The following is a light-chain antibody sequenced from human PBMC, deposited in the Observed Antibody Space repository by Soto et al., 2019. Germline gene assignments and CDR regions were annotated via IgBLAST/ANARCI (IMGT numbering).Light chain of an antibody. Sequence: EIVLTQSPGTLSLSPGERATLSCRASQSFSSSYLAWYQQKPGQAPRLLIYGASSRATGIPDRFSGSGSGTDFTLTISRLEPEYFAVYYCQQYRTSITFGQGTRLQ. CDR1: QSFSSSY. V-gene: IGKV3-20*01. CDR3: QQYRTSIT. J-gene: IGKJ5*01. CDR2: GAS.